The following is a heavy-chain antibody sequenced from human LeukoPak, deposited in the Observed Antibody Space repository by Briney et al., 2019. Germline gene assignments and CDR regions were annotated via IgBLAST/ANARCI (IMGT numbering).Heavy chain of an antibody. Sequence: KPSETLSLTCTVSGGSFSSYYWTWIRQPAGKGLEWIGRINTYGSTNYNPSLKSPVTMSVDTSKNQFSLRLSSVTAADTAVYYCARAGGAPSRLPNLWGQGTLVTVSS. D-gene: IGHD5-12*01. J-gene: IGHJ4*02. V-gene: IGHV4-4*07. CDR1: GGSFSSYY. CDR2: INTYGST. CDR3: ARAGGAPSRLPNL.